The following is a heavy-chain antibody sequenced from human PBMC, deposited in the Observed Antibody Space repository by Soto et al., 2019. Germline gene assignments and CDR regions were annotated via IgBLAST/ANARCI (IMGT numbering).Heavy chain of an antibody. J-gene: IGHJ4*02. Sequence: QVQLQQSGPGLVKPSETLSLTCTVSGGSISSYYWSWIRQPAGQGLEWIGRIYTRGSTNYNPSLKIRVTMSVDTSKNQFSLKLSSVTAADTAVYYCARVATVTTSYFDYWGQGTLVTVSS. D-gene: IGHD4-17*01. CDR3: ARVATVTTSYFDY. CDR1: GGSISSYY. CDR2: IYTRGST. V-gene: IGHV4-4*07.